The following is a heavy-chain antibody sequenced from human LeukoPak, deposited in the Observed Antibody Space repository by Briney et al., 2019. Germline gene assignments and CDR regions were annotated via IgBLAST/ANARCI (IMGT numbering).Heavy chain of an antibody. CDR1: GFTFSSYS. Sequence: GGSLRLSCAASGFTFSSYSMNWVRQAPGKGLEWVSSISSSSSYIYYADSVKGRFTISRDNAKNSLYLQMNSLRAEDTAVYYCATYSGGNPYYYYYMDVWGKGTTVTISS. J-gene: IGHJ6*03. CDR2: ISSSSSYI. CDR3: ATYSGGNPYYYYYMDV. D-gene: IGHD1-26*01. V-gene: IGHV3-21*01.